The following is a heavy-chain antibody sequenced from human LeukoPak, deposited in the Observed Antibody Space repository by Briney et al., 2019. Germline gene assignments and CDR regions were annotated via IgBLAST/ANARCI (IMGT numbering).Heavy chain of an antibody. J-gene: IGHJ4*02. CDR1: GYSVSSGYY. CDR3: ARSFLYSSGWYPFDY. CDR2: FYQSGTT. Sequence: SETLSLTRTVSGYSVSSGYYWGWIRQPPGKGLEWIGSFYQSGTTYYNPSLKSRVTISVDTSKNQFSLRLSSVTAADTAVYYCARSFLYSSGWYPFDYWGQGTLVTVSS. V-gene: IGHV4-38-2*02. D-gene: IGHD6-19*01.